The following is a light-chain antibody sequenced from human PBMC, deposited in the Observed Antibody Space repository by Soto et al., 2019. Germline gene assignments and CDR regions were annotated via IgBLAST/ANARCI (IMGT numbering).Light chain of an antibody. CDR3: MHFSHFPLT. CDR2: RIS. J-gene: IGKJ1*01. V-gene: IGKV2-24*01. Sequence: DVVLTQTPLSSPVTLGQPASISCRSSQSLVHSDGNTYLSWVQQRPGQPPRLLIYRISNRFSGGADSLSGGGGGKVFQLKISRVEAEDVGVYYCMHFSHFPLTCGQGTKVKIK. CDR1: QSLVHSDGNTY.